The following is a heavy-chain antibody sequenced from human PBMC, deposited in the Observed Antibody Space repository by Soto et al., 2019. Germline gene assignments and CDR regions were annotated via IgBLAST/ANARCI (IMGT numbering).Heavy chain of an antibody. D-gene: IGHD2-2*01. J-gene: IGHJ6*02. CDR3: SRVGCSNSKCYTRGMDV. Sequence: PSETLSLTCTVSGGSISGYYWSWVRQPAGKGPEWVGRIYSDGTTNYSPSLKSRVTMSLDTSKDQFSLHLNSVTAADTAVYYCSRVGCSNSKCYTRGMDVWGQGTTVTVSS. CDR1: GGSISGYY. CDR2: IYSDGTT. V-gene: IGHV4-4*07.